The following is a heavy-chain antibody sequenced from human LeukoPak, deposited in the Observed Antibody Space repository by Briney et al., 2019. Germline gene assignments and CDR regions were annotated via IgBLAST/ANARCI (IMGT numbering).Heavy chain of an antibody. CDR3: AREGLSCSSTSCYSSGMDV. CDR2: IYYSGST. D-gene: IGHD2-2*02. J-gene: IGHJ6*01. Sequence: PSETLSLTCTVSGGSISSYYWSWIPQPPGKGLEWIGYIYYSGSTNYNPSLKSRVTISVDTSKNQFSLKLSSVTAADTAVYYCAREGLSCSSTSCYSSGMDVWGQGTTVTGSS. V-gene: IGHV4-59*01. CDR1: GGSISSYY.